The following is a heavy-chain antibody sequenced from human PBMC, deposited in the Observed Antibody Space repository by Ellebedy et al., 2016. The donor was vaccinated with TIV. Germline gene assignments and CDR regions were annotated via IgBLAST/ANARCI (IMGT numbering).Heavy chain of an antibody. Sequence: ASVKVSXXASGYTFTGYYMHWVRQAPGQGLEWMGWINPNSGDTSYAQRFQGRVTMTRDTSSSTVYMELSRLRSDDTAVYYCAAPGGSGSFSSNYYFDYWGQGPLVTVSS. CDR1: GYTFTGYY. CDR3: AAPGGSGSFSSNYYFDY. J-gene: IGHJ4*02. V-gene: IGHV1-2*02. CDR2: INPNSGDT. D-gene: IGHD3-10*01.